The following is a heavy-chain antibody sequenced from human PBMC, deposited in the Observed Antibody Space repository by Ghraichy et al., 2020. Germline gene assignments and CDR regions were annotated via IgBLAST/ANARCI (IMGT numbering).Heavy chain of an antibody. J-gene: IGHJ4*02. D-gene: IGHD3-3*01. Sequence: SETLSPTCTVSGGSISSYYWSWIRQPPGKGLEWIGYIYTSGSTNYNPSLKSRVTISVDTSKNQFSLKLSSVTAADTAVYYCARLTAQGYYDFWSGYYKGPYYFDYWGQGTLVTVSS. CDR2: IYTSGST. CDR3: ARLTAQGYYDFWSGYYKGPYYFDY. V-gene: IGHV4-4*09. CDR1: GGSISSYY.